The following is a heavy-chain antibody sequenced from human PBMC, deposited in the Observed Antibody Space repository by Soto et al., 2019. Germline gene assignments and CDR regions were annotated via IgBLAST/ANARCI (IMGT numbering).Heavy chain of an antibody. CDR3: AKLYSSQDY. CDR1: GFTSSGYA. V-gene: IGHV3-23*01. CDR2: ISGSGGST. Sequence: PGGSLRLSCSAPGFTSSGYAMSWVRQAPGKGLEWVSAISGSGGSTYYADSVKGRFTISRDNSKNTLYLQMNSLRAEDTAVYYCAKLYSSQDYWGQGTLVTVSS. J-gene: IGHJ4*02. D-gene: IGHD3-22*01.